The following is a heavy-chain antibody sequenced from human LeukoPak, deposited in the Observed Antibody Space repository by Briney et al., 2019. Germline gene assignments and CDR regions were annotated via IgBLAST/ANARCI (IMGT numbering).Heavy chain of an antibody. CDR1: GFTFSSYA. Sequence: GGSLRLSCAASGFTFSSYAMHWVRQAPGKGLEWVAVISFDGRNKYYADSVKGRFIISRDNSKNTLYLQMNSLRAEDTAVYYCARAVRYYYDSSGYYNNWFDPWGQGTLVTVSS. J-gene: IGHJ5*02. V-gene: IGHV3-30-3*01. CDR2: ISFDGRNK. CDR3: ARAVRYYYDSSGYYNNWFDP. D-gene: IGHD3-22*01.